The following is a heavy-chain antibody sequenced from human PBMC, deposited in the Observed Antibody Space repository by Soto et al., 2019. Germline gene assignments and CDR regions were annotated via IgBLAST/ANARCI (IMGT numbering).Heavy chain of an antibody. CDR3: AKDNKEVFDP. CDR1: GFAFTSYS. Sequence: GGSLRLSCAASGFAFTSYSMTWVRQAPVKGLEWVSVISGSGGSTYYADSVKGRFTISRDNSKNTLYLQMNSLRAEDTAVYYCAKDNKEVFDPWGQGTLVTVSS. CDR2: ISGSGGST. J-gene: IGHJ5*02. V-gene: IGHV3-23*01.